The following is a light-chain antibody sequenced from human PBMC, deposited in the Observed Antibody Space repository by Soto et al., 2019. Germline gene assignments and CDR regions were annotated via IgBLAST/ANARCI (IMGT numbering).Light chain of an antibody. CDR1: SGHSSYA. Sequence: QPVLTQSPSASASLGASVKLTCTLSSGHSSYAIAWHQQQPEKGPRYLMKLNSDGSHSKGDGIPDRFSGSSSGDERYLTISSLQSEDEADYYCQTWGTGPFVFGTGTKLTVL. CDR3: QTWGTGPFV. J-gene: IGLJ1*01. CDR2: LNSDGSH. V-gene: IGLV4-69*01.